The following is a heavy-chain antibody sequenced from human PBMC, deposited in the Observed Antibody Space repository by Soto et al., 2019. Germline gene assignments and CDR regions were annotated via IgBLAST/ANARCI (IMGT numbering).Heavy chain of an antibody. CDR3: ARGRIVVVTAMYFQH. CDR1: GGSISSGGYS. J-gene: IGHJ1*01. D-gene: IGHD2-21*02. Sequence: PSETLSLTCAVSGGSISSGGYSWSWIRQPPGKGLEWIGYIYHSGSTYYNPSLKSRVTISVDRSKNQFSLKLSSVTAADTAVYYCARGRIVVVTAMYFQHWGQGTLVTVSS. CDR2: IYHSGST. V-gene: IGHV4-30-2*01.